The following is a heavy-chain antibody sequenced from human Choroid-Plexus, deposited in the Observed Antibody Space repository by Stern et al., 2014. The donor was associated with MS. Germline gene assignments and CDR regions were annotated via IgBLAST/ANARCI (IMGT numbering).Heavy chain of an antibody. J-gene: IGHJ4*02. Sequence: VQLVESGGRLVQPGGSLRLSCAASGLTLSLSGMNWVRQAPGKGLAWVSYISSSSSTIYYADSVEGRFTISRDNAKNSLYLQMNSLRAEDTAVYYCARGYGYFDYWGQGTLVTVSS. D-gene: IGHD4-17*01. CDR2: ISSSSSTI. CDR1: GLTLSLSG. CDR3: ARGYGYFDY. V-gene: IGHV3-48*01.